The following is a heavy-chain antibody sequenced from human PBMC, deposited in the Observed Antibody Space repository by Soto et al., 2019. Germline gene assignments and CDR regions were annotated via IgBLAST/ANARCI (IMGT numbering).Heavy chain of an antibody. D-gene: IGHD3-10*01. CDR1: GGSINSGGYY. V-gene: IGHV4-31*03. J-gene: IGHJ4*02. Sequence: QVQLQESGPGLVKPSQTLSLTCTVSGGSINSGGYYWSWIRQHPGKGLEWIGYIYNSGSTYYNPSLKSRVTISVDTSKNQFSLKLSSVTAADTAVYCCARGITMVRGVIHTPYFDYWGQGTLVTASS. CDR2: IYNSGST. CDR3: ARGITMVRGVIHTPYFDY.